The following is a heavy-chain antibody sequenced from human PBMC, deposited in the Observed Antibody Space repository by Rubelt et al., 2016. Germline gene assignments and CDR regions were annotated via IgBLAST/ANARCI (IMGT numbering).Heavy chain of an antibody. CDR3: ARGKEGLGVTMMDY. CDR2: LNHSGRT. J-gene: IGHJ4*02. Sequence: QVQLQQWGAGLLKPSETLSLTCAVYGGSFSGYYWTWIRQPPGKGLEWIGELNHSGRTNYNPSLKRRVTRSVDTSKNQVSRKLSSVTAADRAVYYCARGKEGLGVTMMDYWGQGTLVTVSS. V-gene: IGHV4-34*01. D-gene: IGHD3-22*01. CDR1: GGSFSGYY.